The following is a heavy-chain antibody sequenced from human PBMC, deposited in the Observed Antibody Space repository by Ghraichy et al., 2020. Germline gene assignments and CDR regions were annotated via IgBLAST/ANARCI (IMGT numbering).Heavy chain of an antibody. Sequence: GGSLRLSCAASGFSFSRYWMSWVRQAPGKGLEWVGNTRQDGSENYYVDSVKGRFTISRDNAKNSLYLQMNRLRAEDTAVYYCARGDFYDSSGYYIDAFDIWGQGTMVPVTP. D-gene: IGHD3-22*01. V-gene: IGHV3-7*03. J-gene: IGHJ3*02. CDR3: ARGDFYDSSGYYIDAFDI. CDR2: TRQDGSEN. CDR1: GFSFSRYW.